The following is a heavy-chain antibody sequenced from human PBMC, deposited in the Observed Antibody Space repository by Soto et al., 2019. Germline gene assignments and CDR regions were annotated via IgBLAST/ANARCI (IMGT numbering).Heavy chain of an antibody. Sequence: EVQLVESGGGLVQPGRSLRLSCAASGFTFDDYAMHWVRQAPGKGLEWVSGISWNSGSIGYADSVKGRFTLSRDNAKSSLYLQMNSLRAEDTALYYCAKGYQLLSYYYYGMDVWGQGTTVTVSS. D-gene: IGHD2-2*01. V-gene: IGHV3-9*01. CDR2: ISWNSGSI. CDR1: GFTFDDYA. J-gene: IGHJ6*02. CDR3: AKGYQLLSYYYYGMDV.